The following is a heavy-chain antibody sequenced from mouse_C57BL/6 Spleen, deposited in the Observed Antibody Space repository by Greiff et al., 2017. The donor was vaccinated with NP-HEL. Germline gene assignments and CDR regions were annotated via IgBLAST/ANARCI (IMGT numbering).Heavy chain of an antibody. Sequence: VMLVESGAELMKPGASVKLSCKATGYTFTGYWIEWVKQRPGHGLEWIGEILPGSGSTNYNEKFKGKATFTADTSSNTAYMQLSSLTTEDSAIYYCARISPGGLRGRAWFAYWGQGTLVTVSA. D-gene: IGHD2-4*01. CDR2: ILPGSGST. CDR3: ARISPGGLRGRAWFAY. V-gene: IGHV1-9*01. CDR1: GYTFTGYW. J-gene: IGHJ3*01.